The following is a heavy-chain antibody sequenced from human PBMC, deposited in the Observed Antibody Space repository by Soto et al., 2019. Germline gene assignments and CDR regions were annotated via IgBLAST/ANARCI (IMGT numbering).Heavy chain of an antibody. CDR1: GGTFSSYA. J-gene: IGHJ6*02. CDR2: IIPIFGTA. V-gene: IGHV1-69*01. CDR3: AKTNGGTYLTYSYVMDA. D-gene: IGHD2-8*01. Sequence: QVQLVQSGAEVKKPGSSVKVSCKASGGTFSSYAISWVRQAPGQGLEWMGGIIPIFGTANYAQKFQGRVTITADESTSTASMKLRSLRSKDTPVYYWAKTNGGTYLTYSYVMDAWAKGPRSPSP.